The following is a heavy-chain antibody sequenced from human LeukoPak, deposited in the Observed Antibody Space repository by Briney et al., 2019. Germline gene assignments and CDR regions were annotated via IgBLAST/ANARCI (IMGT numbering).Heavy chain of an antibody. D-gene: IGHD2-8*01. Sequence: QPGGSLRLSCAASGFTFSSYAMSWVRQAPGKGLEWVSAIGGSGGSTYYADSVKGRFTISRDNSKNTLYLQMNSLRAEDTAVYYCAKGSDVLMVYAPDYWGQGTLVTVSS. CDR2: IGGSGGST. J-gene: IGHJ4*02. CDR3: AKGSDVLMVYAPDY. CDR1: GFTFSSYA. V-gene: IGHV3-23*01.